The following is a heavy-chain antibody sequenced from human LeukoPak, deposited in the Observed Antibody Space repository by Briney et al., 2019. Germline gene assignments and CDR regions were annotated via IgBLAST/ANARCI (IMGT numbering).Heavy chain of an antibody. J-gene: IGHJ4*02. CDR1: GYSISSGYY. V-gene: IGHV4-38-2*02. CDR2: IYYSGST. CDR3: ARDGRFPPEVLPRYFDY. D-gene: IGHD1-26*01. Sequence: SETLSLTCTVSGYSISSGYYWGWIRQPPGKGLEWIGNIYYSGSTYYNPSLKSRVTISVETSKNQFSLKLSSVTAADTAVYYCARDGRFPPEVLPRYFDYWGQGTLVTVSS.